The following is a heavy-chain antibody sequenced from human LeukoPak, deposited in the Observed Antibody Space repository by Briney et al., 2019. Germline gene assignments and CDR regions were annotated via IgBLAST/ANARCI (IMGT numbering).Heavy chain of an antibody. J-gene: IGHJ3*02. CDR2: IYYSGST. CDR3: ARPGYWSGGSCHRGAFDI. Sequence: SETLSLTCTVSGGSISSSSYYWGWIRQPPGKGLEWIGSIYYSGSTYYNPSLKSRVTISVDTSKNQFSLKLSSVTAADTAVYYCARPGYWSGGSCHRGAFDIWGQGTMVTVSS. CDR1: GGSISSSSYY. D-gene: IGHD2-15*01. V-gene: IGHV4-39*01.